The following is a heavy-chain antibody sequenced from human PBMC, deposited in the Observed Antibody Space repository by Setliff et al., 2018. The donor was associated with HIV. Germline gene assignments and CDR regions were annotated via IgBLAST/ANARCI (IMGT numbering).Heavy chain of an antibody. CDR2: ISGSGSST. CDR1: GFPFSSYS. Sequence: LRLSCAAYGFPFSSYSMTWVRRAPGWGLEWVSAISGSGSSTFYADSVKGRFTISRDNSKNTLYLQMNSLRADDSAVYYCAKGGFYLDRSTRTPWYFDLWGRGALVTVSS. CDR3: AKGGFYLDRSTRTPWYFDL. D-gene: IGHD3-3*01. V-gene: IGHV3-23*01. J-gene: IGHJ2*01.